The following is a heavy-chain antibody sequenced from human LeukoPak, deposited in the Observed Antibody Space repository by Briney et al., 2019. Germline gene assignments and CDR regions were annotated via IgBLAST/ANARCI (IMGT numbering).Heavy chain of an antibody. CDR1: GFTFSAYE. D-gene: IGHD3-10*01. Sequence: GGSLRLSCAASGFTFSAYEVNWVRQAPGKGLEWISYIDSSGNTKHYADSVKGRFTISRDNTKNSLYLQMNSLRAEDTAVYHCAAIWFGPSIHTVWGQGTLVTVSS. V-gene: IGHV3-48*03. J-gene: IGHJ4*02. CDR3: AAIWFGPSIHTV. CDR2: IDSSGNTK.